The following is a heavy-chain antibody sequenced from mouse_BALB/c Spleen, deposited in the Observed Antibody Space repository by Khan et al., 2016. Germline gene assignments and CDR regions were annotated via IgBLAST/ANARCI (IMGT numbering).Heavy chain of an antibody. J-gene: IGHJ3*01. V-gene: IGHV3-2*02. CDR3: AKGRRKAWFAY. Sequence: EVQLQESGPGLVKPSQSLSLTCTVTGYSITSDYAWNGIRQFPGNKLEWMGYISDSGYTTYNPTLKSRTSITRDTSKNPVFLQLNSVTTEDTATYYCAKGRRKAWFAYWGQGTLVTVSA. CDR2: ISDSGYT. CDR1: GYSITSDYA.